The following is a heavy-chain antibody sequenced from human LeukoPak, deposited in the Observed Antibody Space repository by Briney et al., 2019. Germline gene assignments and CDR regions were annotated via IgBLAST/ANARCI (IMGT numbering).Heavy chain of an antibody. Sequence: NPSETLSLTCTVSGGSISSGDYYWSWIRQPPGKGLEWIGYIYYSGSTYYNPSLKSRVTISVDTSKNQFSLKLSSVTAADTAVYYCAREYYYGSGSYLSPFDPWGQGTLVTVSS. CDR1: GGSISSGDYY. V-gene: IGHV4-30-4*01. CDR2: IYYSGST. J-gene: IGHJ5*02. D-gene: IGHD3-10*01. CDR3: AREYYYGSGSYLSPFDP.